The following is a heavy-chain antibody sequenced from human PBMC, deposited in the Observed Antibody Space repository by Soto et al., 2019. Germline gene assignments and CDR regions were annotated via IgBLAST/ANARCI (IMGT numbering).Heavy chain of an antibody. CDR2: ISYDGSNK. J-gene: IGHJ6*02. V-gene: IGHV3-30*04. CDR3: ARDRDYGGPAASYYYGMDV. Sequence: GGSLRLSCAASGFTFSSYAMHWVRQAPGKGLEWVAVISYDGSNKYYADSVKGRFTISRDNSKNTLYLQMNSLRAEDTAVYYCARDRDYGGPAASYYYGMDVWGQGTTVTVSS. CDR1: GFTFSSYA. D-gene: IGHD4-17*01.